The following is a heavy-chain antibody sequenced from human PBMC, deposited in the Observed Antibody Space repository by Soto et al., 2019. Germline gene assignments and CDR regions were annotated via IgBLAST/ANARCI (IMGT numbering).Heavy chain of an antibody. CDR1: GGSLRDYC. J-gene: IGHJ4*02. CDR3: PRGSVGTVDSCGFDDY. V-gene: IGHV4-34*01. Sequence: PSVTLCLTCPVSGGSLRDYCRSLIRHPHGKGRGRIVEIQHRGGTSYNPSLNRRVAISVDTYKGQFSLKLTSVTAADRAVYYCPRGSVGTVDSCGFDDYWGQGPPVTVS. D-gene: IGHD3-22*01. CDR2: IQHRGGT.